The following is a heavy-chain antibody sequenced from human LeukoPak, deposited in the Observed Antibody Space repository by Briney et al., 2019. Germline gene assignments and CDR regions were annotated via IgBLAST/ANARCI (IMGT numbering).Heavy chain of an antibody. CDR3: ARQWMGDNYFDY. CDR1: GGSISSYY. J-gene: IGHJ4*02. V-gene: IGHV4-4*09. CDR2: INTSGST. D-gene: IGHD6-19*01. Sequence: PSETLSLTCTVSGGSISSYYWSWIQQPPGKGLEWIGYINTSGSTNYNPSLKSRVTISVDTSKIQFSLKLSSVTAADTAVYYCARQWMGDNYFDYWGQGTLVTVSS.